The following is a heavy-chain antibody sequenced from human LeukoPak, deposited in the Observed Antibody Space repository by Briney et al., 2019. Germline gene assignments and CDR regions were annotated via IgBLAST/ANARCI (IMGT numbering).Heavy chain of an antibody. CDR1: GDSISLGSYY. V-gene: IGHV4-61*09. Sequence: PSQTLSLTCTVSGDSISLGSYYWSWLRQPAGKGLEWIGHMNTTGSTEYNPSLKSRVTISVDTSNNQFSLKVSSVTAADTAVYYCARGWDYWGQGTLVTVSS. CDR3: ARGWDY. CDR2: MNTTGST. J-gene: IGHJ4*02.